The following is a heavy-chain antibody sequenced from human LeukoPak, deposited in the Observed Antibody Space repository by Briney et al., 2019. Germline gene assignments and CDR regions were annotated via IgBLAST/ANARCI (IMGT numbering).Heavy chain of an antibody. D-gene: IGHD3-10*01. V-gene: IGHV4-34*01. CDR2: INHSGST. CDR1: GGSFSGYY. Sequence: SETLSLTCAVYGGSFSGYYWSWIRQPPGKGLEWIGEINHSGSTNYNPSLKSRVTISVDTSKNQFSPKLSSVTAADTAVYYCARRGLLWFGELPGRGYFDYWGQGTLVTVSS. J-gene: IGHJ4*02. CDR3: ARRGLLWFGELPGRGYFDY.